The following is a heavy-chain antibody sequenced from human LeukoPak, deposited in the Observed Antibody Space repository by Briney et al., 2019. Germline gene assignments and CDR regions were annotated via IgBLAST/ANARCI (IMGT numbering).Heavy chain of an antibody. CDR1: GGSFSGYY. J-gene: IGHJ4*02. CDR3: ARPKKVVGAHYFDY. D-gene: IGHD1-26*01. Sequence: SETLSLTCAVYGGSFSGYYWSWIRQPPGNGLEWIGEIKHSGSTNYNPSLKSRVTISVDTSKNQFSLKLSSVTAADTAVYYCARPKKVVGAHYFDYWGQGTLVTVSS. CDR2: IKHSGST. V-gene: IGHV4-34*01.